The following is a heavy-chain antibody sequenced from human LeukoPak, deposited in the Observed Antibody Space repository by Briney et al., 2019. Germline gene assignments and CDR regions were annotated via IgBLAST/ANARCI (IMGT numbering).Heavy chain of an antibody. CDR2: IYYSGST. Sequence: SETLSLTCTVSGGSISSSSYYWGWIRQPPGKGLEWIGSIYYSGSTYYNPSLKSRVTISVDTSKNQFSLKLSSVTAADTAVYYCARDGVTMVRGVIRPIWGQGTLVTVSS. V-gene: IGHV4-39*07. J-gene: IGHJ4*02. CDR3: ARDGVTMVRGVIRPI. D-gene: IGHD3-10*01. CDR1: GGSISSSSYY.